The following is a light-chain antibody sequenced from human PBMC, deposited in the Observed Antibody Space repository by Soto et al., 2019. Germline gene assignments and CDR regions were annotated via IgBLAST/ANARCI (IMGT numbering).Light chain of an antibody. Sequence: MVVTQSPSNLCVSLGDRATLSCKASQSVXSNLAWYQQKPGQAPSFLXDDISAMATGSPTRLSGSGSGTEFTLTISSMQSEDFAVYYCQQYNDWTRTFGGGTKVDIK. CDR3: QQYNDWTRT. V-gene: IGKV3D-15*01. CDR2: DIS. CDR1: QSVXSN. J-gene: IGKJ4*02.